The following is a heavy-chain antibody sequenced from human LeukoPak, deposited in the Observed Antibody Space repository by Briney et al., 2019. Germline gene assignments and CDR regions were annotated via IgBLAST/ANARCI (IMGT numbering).Heavy chain of an antibody. CDR1: GFTFNTYR. V-gene: IGHV3-48*01. CDR3: ARDQGDC. CDR2: ISSGASTI. J-gene: IGHJ4*02. Sequence: PGGSLRLSCAASGFTFNTYRMNWVRQAPGKGLEWVSYISSGASTIYYADSVKGRFTISRDNAKNSLYLQMNSLRVEDTAVYYCARDQGDCWGQGTLVTVSS.